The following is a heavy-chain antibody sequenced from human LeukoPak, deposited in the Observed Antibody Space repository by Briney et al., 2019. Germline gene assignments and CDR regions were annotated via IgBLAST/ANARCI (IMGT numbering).Heavy chain of an antibody. CDR3: ARIEHPADLYYDSSGYYGKDY. V-gene: IGHV1-69*13. Sequence: GASVKVSCKASGGTFSSYAISWVRQAPGQGLEWMGGIIPIFGTANYAQKFQGRVTITADESTSTAYMELSSLRSEDTAVYYCARIEHPADLYYDSSGYYGKDYWGQGTLVTVSS. D-gene: IGHD3-22*01. CDR1: GGTFSSYA. CDR2: IIPIFGTA. J-gene: IGHJ4*02.